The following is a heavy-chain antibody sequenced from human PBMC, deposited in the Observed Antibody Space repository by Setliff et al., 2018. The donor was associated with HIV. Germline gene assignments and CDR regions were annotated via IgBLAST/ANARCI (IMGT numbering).Heavy chain of an antibody. CDR3: ARTTCSGSYFNDS. D-gene: IGHD1-26*01. V-gene: IGHV4-39*01. Sequence: SETLSLTCTVSGGSISSSTYYWGWIRQPPGKGLEWIGNIHFSGSTYYNPSLKSRVTVSVDPSKNQFSLKLSSVTAADTAVYYCARTTCSGSYFNDSWGQGTLVTVSS. CDR1: GGSISSSTYY. J-gene: IGHJ5*01. CDR2: IHFSGST.